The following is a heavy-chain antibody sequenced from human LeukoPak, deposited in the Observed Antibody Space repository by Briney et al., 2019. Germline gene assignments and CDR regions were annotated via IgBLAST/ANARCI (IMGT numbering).Heavy chain of an antibody. V-gene: IGHV3-23*01. CDR2: ISGSGGST. CDR1: GFTFSSYA. CDR3: AKDLVRDGYNWYD. Sequence: PGGALRLSCAASGFTFSSYAMSWVRQAPGKGLEWVSAISGSGGSTYYADTVKGRFTISRDNSKNTLYLQMNSLRAEDTAVYYCAKDLVRDGYNWYDWGQGTLVTVSS. J-gene: IGHJ4*02. D-gene: IGHD5-24*01.